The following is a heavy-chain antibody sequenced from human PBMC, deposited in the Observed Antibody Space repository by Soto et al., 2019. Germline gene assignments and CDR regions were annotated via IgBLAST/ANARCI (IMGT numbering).Heavy chain of an antibody. V-gene: IGHV1-46*04. CDR2: INPSARSA. D-gene: IGHD1-1*01. Sequence: ASVKVSCKASGYTFTNYYLHWVQQAPGQGLEWVGMINPSARSASYAQKLRGRLTMDRDTSTTTVYMELSRLTSEDTAVYYCARDNSAANGVLDHWGLGTLVTVSS. CDR3: ARDNSAANGVLDH. J-gene: IGHJ4*02. CDR1: GYTFTNYY.